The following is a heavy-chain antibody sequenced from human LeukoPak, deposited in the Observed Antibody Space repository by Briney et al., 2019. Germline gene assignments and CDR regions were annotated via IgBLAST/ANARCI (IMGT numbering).Heavy chain of an antibody. CDR2: MNPNSGNT. J-gene: IGHJ6*02. D-gene: IGHD1-26*01. CDR3: AREESGSYYYYYYGMDV. Sequence: ASVKVFCKASGYTFTSYDINWVRQATGQGLEWMGWMNPNSGNTGYAQKFQGRVTMTRNTSISTAYMELSSLRSEDTAVYYCAREESGSYYYYYYGMDVWGQGTTVTVSS. CDR1: GYTFTSYD. V-gene: IGHV1-8*01.